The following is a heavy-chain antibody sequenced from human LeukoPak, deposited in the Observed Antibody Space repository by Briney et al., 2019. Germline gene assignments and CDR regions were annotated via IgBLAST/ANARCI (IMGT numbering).Heavy chain of an antibody. D-gene: IGHD1-1*01. CDR3: ARDGHWNDRDY. CDR2: IFPSGGEI. Sequence: QTGGSLRLSCAASGFTFSTFAMIWVRQPPGKGLEWVSSIFPSGGEIHYADSVRGRFTISRDNSKNTLYLQMNSLRAEDTAVYYCARDGHWNDRDYWGQGTLVTVSS. J-gene: IGHJ4*02. CDR1: GFTFSTFA. V-gene: IGHV3-23*01.